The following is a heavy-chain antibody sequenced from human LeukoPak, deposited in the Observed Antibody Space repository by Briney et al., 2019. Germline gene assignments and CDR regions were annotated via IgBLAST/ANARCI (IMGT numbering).Heavy chain of an antibody. V-gene: IGHV1-8*01. Sequence: ASVKVSCKASGYTFTSYDINWVRQATGQGLERMGWMNPYSGNAGYSQKFQGRVTMTRDTSVNTAYMEVSSLRSEDTAVYYCARAWMTTHALNYWGQGTLVTISS. D-gene: IGHD4-11*01. CDR3: ARAWMTTHALNY. CDR1: GYTFTSYD. CDR2: MNPYSGNA. J-gene: IGHJ4*02.